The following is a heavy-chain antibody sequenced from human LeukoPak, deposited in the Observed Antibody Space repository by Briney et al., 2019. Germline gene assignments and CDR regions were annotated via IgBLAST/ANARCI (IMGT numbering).Heavy chain of an antibody. D-gene: IGHD6-19*01. CDR2: IYPGDSDT. J-gene: IGHJ4*02. CDR1: GYSFTSYW. V-gene: IGHV5-51*01. Sequence: GESLKISCKGSGYSFTSYWIGWVRQMPGKGLEWMGIIYPGDSDTRYSPSFQGQVTISADKSISTAYLQWSSLKASDTAMYYCARRAVAGTFGSGYYFGYWGQGTLVTVSS. CDR3: ARRAVAGTFGSGYYFGY.